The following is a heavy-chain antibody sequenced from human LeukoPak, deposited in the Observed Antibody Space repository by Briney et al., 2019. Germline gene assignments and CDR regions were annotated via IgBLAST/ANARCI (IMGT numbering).Heavy chain of an antibody. V-gene: IGHV3-9*01. D-gene: IGHD3-10*01. CDR2: ISWNSGSI. CDR3: ARVMYYYGSGSYRWFDP. J-gene: IGHJ5*02. CDR1: GFTFDDYA. Sequence: GGSLRLSCAASGFTFDDYAMHWVRQAPGKGLEWVSGISWNSGSIGYADSVKGRFTISRDNAKNSLYLQMNSLRAEDTALYHCARVMYYYGSGSYRWFDPWGQGTLVTVSS.